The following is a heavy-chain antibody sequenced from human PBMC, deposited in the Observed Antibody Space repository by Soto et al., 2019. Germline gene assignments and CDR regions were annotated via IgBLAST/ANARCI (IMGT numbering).Heavy chain of an antibody. D-gene: IGHD6-6*01. J-gene: IGHJ4*02. CDR3: AGGIAARPLGY. CDR2: IYHSGST. CDR1: GGSISSGGYS. Sequence: QLQLQESGSGLVKPSQTLSLTCAVSGGSISSGGYSWSWIRQPPGKGLEWIGYIYHSGSTYYNPSLKRRVTISVDSSKNQFSLKLSSVTAADTAVYYCAGGIAARPLGYWGQGTLVTVSS. V-gene: IGHV4-30-2*01.